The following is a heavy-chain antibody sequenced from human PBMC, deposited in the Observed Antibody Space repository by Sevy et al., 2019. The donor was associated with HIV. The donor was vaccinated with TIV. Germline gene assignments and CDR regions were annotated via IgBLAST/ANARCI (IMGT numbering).Heavy chain of an antibody. Sequence: GGSLRLSCATSGFSFSTYGMHWVRQAPGKGLEWVAGIWYDGSKKQYADSVKGRFTISRDNSENTMYLQMNSLRVEDTALFYCARERDENSSGWSVPFDNWGQGTLVTVSS. D-gene: IGHD6-19*01. J-gene: IGHJ4*02. CDR3: ARERDENSSGWSVPFDN. V-gene: IGHV3-33*01. CDR2: IWYDGSKK. CDR1: GFSFSTYG.